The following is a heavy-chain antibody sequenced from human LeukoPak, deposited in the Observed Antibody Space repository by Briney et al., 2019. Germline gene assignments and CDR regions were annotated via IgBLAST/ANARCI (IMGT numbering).Heavy chain of an antibody. CDR1: VFTFTSSV. D-gene: IGHD3-10*01. J-gene: IGHJ4*02. CDR2: IVVGSGNT. CDR3: AADRAGSYLRFVY. Sequence: GTSVKVSCKASVFTFTSSVVQWVRQARGQRLDWIGWIVVGSGNTNYAQKFQERVTITRDMSTSTAYMELSSLRFEDTAVYYCAADRAGSYLRFVYWGQGTPVTVSS. V-gene: IGHV1-58*01.